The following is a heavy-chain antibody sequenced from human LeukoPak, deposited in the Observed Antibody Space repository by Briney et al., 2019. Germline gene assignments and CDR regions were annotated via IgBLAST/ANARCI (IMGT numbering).Heavy chain of an antibody. CDR3: ARGTVSGGSPFDY. J-gene: IGHJ4*02. Sequence: ASVKVSCKASGYTFTNSGISWVRQAPGQGLEWMGWISAYNGDTNCAQNLQGRVTMTTDTPTGTAHMELRSLRSDDTAVYYCARGTVSGGSPFDYWGQGTLVTVSS. D-gene: IGHD6-19*01. CDR2: ISAYNGDT. V-gene: IGHV1-18*01. CDR1: GYTFTNSG.